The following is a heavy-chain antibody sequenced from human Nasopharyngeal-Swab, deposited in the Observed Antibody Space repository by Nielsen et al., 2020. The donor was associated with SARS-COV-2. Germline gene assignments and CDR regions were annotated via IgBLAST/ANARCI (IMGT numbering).Heavy chain of an antibody. J-gene: IGHJ5*02. Sequence: VRQMPGKGLAWVAVISYDGSNKYYADSVKGRFPISRDNSKNTLYLQMNSLRAEDTAVYYCARGRPGIAAAGRKHIVGWFDPWGQGTLVTVSS. CDR2: ISYDGSNK. V-gene: IGHV3-30*04. CDR3: ARGRPGIAAAGRKHIVGWFDP. D-gene: IGHD6-13*01.